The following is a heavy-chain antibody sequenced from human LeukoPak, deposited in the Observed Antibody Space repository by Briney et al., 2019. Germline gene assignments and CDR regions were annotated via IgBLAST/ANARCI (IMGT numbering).Heavy chain of an antibody. CDR2: IYYSGST. V-gene: IGHV4-59*08. CDR3: ARGSSSWYLPYYYGMDV. D-gene: IGHD6-13*01. CDR1: GGSISSYY. Sequence: SETLSLTCTVSGGSISSYYWSWIRQPPGKGLEWIGYIYYSGSTNYNPSLKSRVTISVDTSKNQFSLKLSSVTAADTAVYYCARGSSSWYLPYYYGMDVWGQGTTVTVSS. J-gene: IGHJ6*02.